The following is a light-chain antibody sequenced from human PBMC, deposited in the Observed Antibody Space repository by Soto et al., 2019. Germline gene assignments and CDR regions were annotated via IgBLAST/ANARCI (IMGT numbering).Light chain of an antibody. CDR3: AAWDDSLNGFYV. J-gene: IGLJ1*01. Sequence: QSVLTQPPSASGTPGQGVTISCSGSSSDIGSNPVNWYQQLPGTAPKLLIYSNNQRPSGVPDRFSGSKSGTSASLAISGLQSEDEADYYCAAWDDSLNGFYVFGTGTKLTVL. V-gene: IGLV1-44*01. CDR1: SSDIGSNP. CDR2: SNN.